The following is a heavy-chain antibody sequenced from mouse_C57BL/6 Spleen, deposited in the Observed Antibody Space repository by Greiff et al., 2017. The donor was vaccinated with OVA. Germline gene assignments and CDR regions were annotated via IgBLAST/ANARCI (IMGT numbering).Heavy chain of an antibody. D-gene: IGHD1-1*01. V-gene: IGHV1-50*01. Sequence: QVQLQQPGAELVKPGASVKLSCKASGYTFTSYWMQWVKQRPGQGLEWIGEIDPSDSYTNYNQKFKGKATLTVDTSSSTAYMQLSSLTSEDSAVYYCATITTGPYAMDDWGQGTSVTVSS. CDR2: IDPSDSYT. CDR1: GYTFTSYW. J-gene: IGHJ4*01. CDR3: ATITTGPYAMDD.